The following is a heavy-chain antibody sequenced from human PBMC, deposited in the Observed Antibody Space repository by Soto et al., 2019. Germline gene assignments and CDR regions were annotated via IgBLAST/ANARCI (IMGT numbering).Heavy chain of an antibody. Sequence: ASVKVSCKASGYTFTRSGISWVRQAPGQGLEWMGWISTYNGDTNYAQTFQGRVTMTTDTSTSTVHMEVRSLRSDDTAVYYCAREGVAPYYYYGMDVWGQGTPVTVS. J-gene: IGHJ6*02. CDR1: GYTFTRSG. CDR3: AREGVAPYYYYGMDV. CDR2: ISTYNGDT. V-gene: IGHV1-18*01. D-gene: IGHD5-12*01.